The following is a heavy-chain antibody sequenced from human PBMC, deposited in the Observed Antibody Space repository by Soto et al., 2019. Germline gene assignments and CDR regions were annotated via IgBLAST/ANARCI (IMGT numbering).Heavy chain of an antibody. CDR2: ISYDGSNK. D-gene: IGHD3-22*01. CDR3: ARDMSGITMIVVVIGLDY. J-gene: IGHJ4*02. CDR1: GFTFSSYA. Sequence: PGGSLRLSCAASGFTFSSYAMHWVRQAPGKGLERVAVISYDGSNKYYADSVKGRFTISRDNSKNTLYLQMNSLRAEDTAVYYCARDMSGITMIVVVIGLDYWGQGTLVTVSS. V-gene: IGHV3-30-3*01.